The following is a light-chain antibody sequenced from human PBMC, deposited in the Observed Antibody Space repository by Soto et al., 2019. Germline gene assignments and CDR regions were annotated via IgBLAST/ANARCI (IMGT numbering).Light chain of an antibody. CDR3: QQFYSNPPT. J-gene: IGKJ4*01. CDR2: WAS. V-gene: IGKV4-1*01. Sequence: DIVMTQSPDSLALSLGERATINCKSSQSVLYSSNNKNYLAWYQQKTGQTPKMLIYWASTRESGVTERFSGSGSGTDFTLTISRLQADDVEVYYCQQFYSNPPTFGGGTKVDIK. CDR1: QSVLYSSNNKNY.